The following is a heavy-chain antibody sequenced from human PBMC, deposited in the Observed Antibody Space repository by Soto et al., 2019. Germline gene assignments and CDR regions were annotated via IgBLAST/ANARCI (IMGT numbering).Heavy chain of an antibody. CDR3: ATMVRVSYYGMDV. Sequence: QVQLQESGPGLVKPSGSLSLTCAVSVGSISSSNWWSWVRQPPGKGLEWICEIYHSGSTNYNPSHKSRVTISVDKSKNPFSLKLSSVTAADTAVYYCATMVRVSYYGMDVWGQGTTVTVSS. CDR2: IYHSGST. D-gene: IGHD3-10*01. CDR1: VGSISSSNW. V-gene: IGHV4-4*02. J-gene: IGHJ6*02.